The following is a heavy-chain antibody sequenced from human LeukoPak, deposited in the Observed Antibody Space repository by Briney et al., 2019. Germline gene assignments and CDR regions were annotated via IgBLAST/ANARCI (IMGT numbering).Heavy chain of an antibody. CDR3: AGAVDIVVVPAAAAFDI. D-gene: IGHD2-2*03. V-gene: IGHV1-69*05. CDR1: GGTFSSYA. CDR2: IIPIFGTA. J-gene: IGHJ3*02. Sequence: GASVKVSCKASGGTFSSYAISWVRQAPGQGLEWMGGIIPIFGTANYAQKFQGRVTITTGESTSTAYMELSSLRSEDTAVYYCAGAVDIVVVPAAAAFDIWGQGTMVTVSS.